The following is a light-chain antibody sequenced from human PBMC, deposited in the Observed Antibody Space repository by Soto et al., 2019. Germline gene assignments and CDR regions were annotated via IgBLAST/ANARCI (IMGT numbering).Light chain of an antibody. CDR3: QKYNSATLT. V-gene: IGKV1-27*01. J-gene: IGKJ4*01. Sequence: DVQMTQSQSSLSAFVGDRVTITCRASQGIAPYLAWFQQKPGKVPKLLIYATSTLQSGVPSRFSGSGSGTDFTLTINSLQPEDVGTYYCQKYNSATLTFGGGTKVEIK. CDR1: QGIAPY. CDR2: ATS.